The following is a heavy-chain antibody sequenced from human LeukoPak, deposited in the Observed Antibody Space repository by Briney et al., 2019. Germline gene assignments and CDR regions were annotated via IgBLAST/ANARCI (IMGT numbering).Heavy chain of an antibody. CDR3: AKHFGSGTYYNYFTY. D-gene: IGHD3-10*01. CDR2: ISGSGGST. CDR1: GFTFSSYA. Sequence: GGSLRLSCAASGFTFSSYALSWVRQAPGRGLEWVSAISGSGGSTYYADFVKGRFTISRDNSKNTLFLQMSSLRAEDTATYYCAKHFGSGTYYNYFTYCGQGTLVSVSS. J-gene: IGHJ4*02. V-gene: IGHV3-23*01.